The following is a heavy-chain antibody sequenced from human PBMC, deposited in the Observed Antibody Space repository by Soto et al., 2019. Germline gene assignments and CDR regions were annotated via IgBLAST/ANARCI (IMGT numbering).Heavy chain of an antibody. CDR3: ARETVTTGGGAFDI. J-gene: IGHJ3*02. CDR2: LYPDATT. D-gene: IGHD4-17*01. CDR1: GFTVSSNY. V-gene: IGHV3-53*01. Sequence: EVQVVESGGGLIQPGGSLRLSCAASGFTVSSNYMSWVRQTPGEGLEWISVLYPDATTYYADSVKGRFTISRDNSKNTLYVQMNSLRAEDTAVYYCARETVTTGGGAFDIWGQGTMVTVSS.